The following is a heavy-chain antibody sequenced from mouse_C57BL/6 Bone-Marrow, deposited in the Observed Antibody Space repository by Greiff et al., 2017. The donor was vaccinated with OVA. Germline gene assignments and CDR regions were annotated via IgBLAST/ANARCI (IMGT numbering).Heavy chain of an antibody. CDR3: TRDPDGYYGGAMDY. CDR2: ISSGGDYI. D-gene: IGHD2-3*01. V-gene: IGHV5-9-1*02. CDR1: GFTFSSYA. Sequence: EVKLMESGEGLVKPGGSLKLSCAASGFTFSSYAMSWVRQTPEKRLEWVAYISSGGDYIYYADTVKGRFTISRDNARNTLYLQMSSLKSEDTAMDYCTRDPDGYYGGAMDYWGQGTSVTVSS. J-gene: IGHJ4*01.